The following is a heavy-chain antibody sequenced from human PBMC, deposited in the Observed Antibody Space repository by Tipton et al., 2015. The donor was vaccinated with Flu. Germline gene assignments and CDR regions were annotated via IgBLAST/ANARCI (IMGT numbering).Heavy chain of an antibody. CDR3: ARKIRIAVAGNWFDP. Sequence: TLSLTCTVSGGSISSSSYYWGWIRQPPGKGLEWIGSIYYSGSTYYNPSLKSRVTISVDTSKNQFSLKLSSVTAADTAVYYCARKIRIAVAGNWFDPWGQGTLVTVSS. V-gene: IGHV4-39*01. J-gene: IGHJ5*02. CDR1: GGSISSSSYY. CDR2: IYYSGST. D-gene: IGHD6-19*01.